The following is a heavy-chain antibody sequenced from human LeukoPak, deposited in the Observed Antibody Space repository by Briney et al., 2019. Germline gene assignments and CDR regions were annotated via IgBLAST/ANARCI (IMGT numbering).Heavy chain of an antibody. D-gene: IGHD3-16*02. CDR2: IKSKTDGGTT. CDR3: TTDSPGRGSYRPLYYFDY. CDR1: GFAFSNAW. V-gene: IGHV3-15*01. Sequence: GGSLRLSCAASGFAFSNAWMSWVRQAPGKGLEWVGRIKSKTDGGTTDYAAPVKGRFTISRGDSKNTLYLQMNSPKTEDTAVYYCTTDSPGRGSYRPLYYFDYWGQGTLVTVSS. J-gene: IGHJ4*02.